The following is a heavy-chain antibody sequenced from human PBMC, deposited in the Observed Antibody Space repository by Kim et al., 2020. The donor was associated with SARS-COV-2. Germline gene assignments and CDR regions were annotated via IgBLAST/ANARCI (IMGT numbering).Heavy chain of an antibody. CDR1: GFTFRNYA. V-gene: IGHV3-23*01. D-gene: IGHD3-10*01. Sequence: GGSLILSCAASGFTFRNYAMTWVRQAPGRGLEWVSSITASGGSTYSADSVKGRFTISRDNSKNTMYVQMSSLRADDTAVYYCARRITMIRGVAVSGMDVWGQGTTVTVSS. J-gene: IGHJ6*02. CDR2: ITASGGST. CDR3: ARRITMIRGVAVSGMDV.